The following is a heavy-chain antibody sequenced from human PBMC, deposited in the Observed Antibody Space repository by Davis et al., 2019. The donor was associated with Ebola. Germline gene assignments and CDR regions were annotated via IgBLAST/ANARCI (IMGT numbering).Heavy chain of an antibody. CDR3: ARRYYDFWSGYYTGGMDV. CDR1: GYSFTSYW. V-gene: IGHV5-51*01. Sequence: GESLKISCKGSGYSFTSYWIGWVRQMPGKGLEWKGIIYPGDSDTRYSPSFQGQVTISADKSISTAYLQWSSLKASDTAMYYCARRYYDFWSGYYTGGMDVWGQGTTVTVSS. CDR2: IYPGDSDT. D-gene: IGHD3-3*01. J-gene: IGHJ6*02.